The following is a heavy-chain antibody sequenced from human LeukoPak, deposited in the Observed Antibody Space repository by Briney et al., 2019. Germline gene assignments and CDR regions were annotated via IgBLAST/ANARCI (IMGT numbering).Heavy chain of an antibody. Sequence: SETLSNTPKVLGVSITISEWCLSRPRPGEGLEWSGYIYYSGGTNYDTSLQSRVSISVDTSQNQFSLTLSSVTAADTAVYYCARGSYSGGWYRDDYWGQGTLVTVSS. CDR2: IYYSGGT. V-gene: IGHV4-59*01. D-gene: IGHD6-19*01. J-gene: IGHJ4*02. CDR3: ARGSYSGGWYRDDY. CDR1: GVSITISE.